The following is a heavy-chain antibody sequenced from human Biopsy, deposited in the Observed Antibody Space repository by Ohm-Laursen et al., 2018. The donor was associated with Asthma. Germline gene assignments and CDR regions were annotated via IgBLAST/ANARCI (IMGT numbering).Heavy chain of an antibody. CDR1: GASITSSAYY. D-gene: IGHD2-15*01. CDR2: MYYGETT. CDR3: AGFCSGGNCPDH. Sequence: GTLSLTCAVSGASITSSAYYWGWIRQPPGKGLEWIGSMYYGETTYYSPSLKSRVTISVDTSKKQISLRLSSVIAADTAVYYCAGFCSGGNCPDHWGQGTLVTVSS. V-gene: IGHV4-39*07. J-gene: IGHJ4*02.